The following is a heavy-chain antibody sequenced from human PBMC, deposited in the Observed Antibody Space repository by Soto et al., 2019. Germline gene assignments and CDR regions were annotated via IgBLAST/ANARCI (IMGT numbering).Heavy chain of an antibody. CDR2: ISSGGTYT. CDR3: AKESSGYNYGIYNYFDY. V-gene: IGHV3-23*01. D-gene: IGHD5-18*01. J-gene: IGHJ4*02. Sequence: PGGSLRLSCAASGFTFSNYAMTWVRQAPGKGLEWVSAISSGGTYTDYADSVKGRFTLSRDNSKNMVYLQMNSLRAEDTAVYHCAKESSGYNYGIYNYFDYWGQGTLVTVSS. CDR1: GFTFSNYA.